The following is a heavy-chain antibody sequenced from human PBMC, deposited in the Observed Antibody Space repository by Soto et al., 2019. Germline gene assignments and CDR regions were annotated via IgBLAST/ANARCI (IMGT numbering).Heavy chain of an antibody. CDR1: GGSISIGGYS. Sequence: SETLSLTCAVSGGSISIGGYSWSWIRQPPGKGLEWIGYIYHSGSTYYNPSLKSRVTISVDRSKNQFSLKLSSVTAADTAVYYCARGVGYDFWSGYSPRNYFDYWGQGTLVTVSS. V-gene: IGHV4-30-2*01. D-gene: IGHD3-3*01. J-gene: IGHJ4*02. CDR2: IYHSGST. CDR3: ARGVGYDFWSGYSPRNYFDY.